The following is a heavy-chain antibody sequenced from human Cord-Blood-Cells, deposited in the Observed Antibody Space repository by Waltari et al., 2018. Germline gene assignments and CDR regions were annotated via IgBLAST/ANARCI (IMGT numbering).Heavy chain of an antibody. CDR2: IIPSVVTA. D-gene: IGHD4-4*01. J-gene: IGHJ6*02. CDR3: ARGPAYSNYYYYGMDV. V-gene: IGHV1-69*12. Sequence: QVQLVQSGAEVKKPGSSVKVSCKASGGTFSSYAISWVRQAPGQGLEWMGGIIPSVVTANYAQKFQGRVTITADESTSTAYMELSSLRAEDTAVYYCARGPAYSNYYYYGMDVWGQGTTVTVSS. CDR1: GGTFSSYA.